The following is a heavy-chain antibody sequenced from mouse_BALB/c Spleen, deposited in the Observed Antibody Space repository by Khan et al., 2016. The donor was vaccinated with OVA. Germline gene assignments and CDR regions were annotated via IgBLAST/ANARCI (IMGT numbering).Heavy chain of an antibody. V-gene: IGHV2-9*02. Sequence: QVQLKESGPGLVAPSQSLSITCTVSGFSFTSYGVHWIRQPPGKGLEWLGVIWTGGNTNYNSALMSRLSISKDNSKSQVFLKMNSLQTDDTAIYYCARERLRRAMDSWGQGTSVTVSS. CDR1: GFSFTSYG. CDR2: IWTGGNT. CDR3: ARERLRRAMDS. D-gene: IGHD2-4*01. J-gene: IGHJ4*01.